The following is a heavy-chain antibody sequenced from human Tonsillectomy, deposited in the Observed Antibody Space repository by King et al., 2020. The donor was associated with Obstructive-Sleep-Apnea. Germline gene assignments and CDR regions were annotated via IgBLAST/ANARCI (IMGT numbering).Heavy chain of an antibody. CDR2: ISSSSSYI. CDR1: GFTFSSYS. J-gene: IGHJ4*02. Sequence: DVQLVESGGGLVKPGGSLRLSCAASGFTFSSYSMNWVRQAPGKGLEWVSSISSSSSYIYYADSVKGRFTISRDNAKNSLYVQMNSLRAEDTAVYYCARDLAYYDILTGYYSPNYFDHWGQGTLVTVSS. CDR3: ARDLAYYDILTGYYSPNYFDH. V-gene: IGHV3-21*01. D-gene: IGHD3-9*01.